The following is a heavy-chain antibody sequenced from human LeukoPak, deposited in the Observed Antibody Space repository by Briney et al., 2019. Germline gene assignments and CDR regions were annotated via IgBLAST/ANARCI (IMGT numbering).Heavy chain of an antibody. Sequence: GGSLRLSCAASGFTFSSYAMHWVRQAPGKGLEWVAFIRYDGSNKYYADSVKGRFTISRDNSKNTLYLQMNSLRAEDTAVYYCAKDKPWYCSSTSCYRFQHWGQGTLVTVSS. CDR3: AKDKPWYCSSTSCYRFQH. CDR1: GFTFSSYA. V-gene: IGHV3-30*02. D-gene: IGHD2-2*01. CDR2: IRYDGSNK. J-gene: IGHJ1*01.